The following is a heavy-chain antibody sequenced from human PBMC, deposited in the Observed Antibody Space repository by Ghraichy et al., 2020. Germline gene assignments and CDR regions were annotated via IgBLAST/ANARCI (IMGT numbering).Heavy chain of an antibody. CDR3: AKYSSHWWNDVLDI. CDR1: GFTFSSYA. CDR2: ITGSGDNT. D-gene: IGHD2-8*02. V-gene: IGHV3-23*01. Sequence: GDLRLSCAASGFTFSSYAMGWVRQAPGKGLEWVSAITGSGDNTQYADSVKGRFTFSRDNSKNTLYLQLSSLRAEDTAVYYCAKYSSHWWNDVLDIWGQGTMVTVSS. J-gene: IGHJ3*02.